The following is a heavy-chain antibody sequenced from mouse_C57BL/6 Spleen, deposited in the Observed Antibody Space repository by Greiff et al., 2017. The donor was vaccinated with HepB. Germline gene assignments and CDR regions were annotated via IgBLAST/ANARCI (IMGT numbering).Heavy chain of an antibody. Sequence: EVQLVESGGDLVKPGGSLKLSCAASGFTFSSYGMSWVRQTPDKRLEWVATISSGGSYTYYPDSVKGRFTISRDNAKNTLYLQMSSLKSEDTAMYYCERLLTEGFAYWGQGTLVTVSA. CDR3: ERLLTEGFAY. J-gene: IGHJ3*01. V-gene: IGHV5-6*01. CDR1: GFTFSSYG. CDR2: ISSGGSYT.